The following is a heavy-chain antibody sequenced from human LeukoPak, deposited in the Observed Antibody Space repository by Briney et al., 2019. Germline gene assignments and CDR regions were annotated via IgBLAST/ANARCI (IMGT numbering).Heavy chain of an antibody. CDR3: ARDKSVVVPARY. D-gene: IGHD2-2*01. CDR2: IIPIFGTA. CDR1: EGTFSSYA. J-gene: IGHJ4*02. Sequence: SVKVSCKASEGTFSSYAISWVRQAPGQGLEWMGGIIPIFGTANYAQKFQGRVTITADESTSTAYMELSSLRSEDTAVYYCARDKSVVVPARYWGQGTLVTVSS. V-gene: IGHV1-69*13.